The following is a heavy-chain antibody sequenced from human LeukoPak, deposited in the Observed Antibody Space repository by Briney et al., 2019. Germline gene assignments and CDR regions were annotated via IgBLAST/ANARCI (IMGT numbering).Heavy chain of an antibody. J-gene: IGHJ3*02. V-gene: IGHV3-30*03. CDR3: ARAYDRSGYYFDAFEI. CDR2: ISYDGSDK. D-gene: IGHD3-22*01. Sequence: PGRSLRLSCAASGFTFSNYGMHWVRQAPGKGLEWVAVISYDGSDKFYADSVKGRFTISRDSSKNTLYLQMSSLRAEDTAVYYCARAYDRSGYYFDAFEIWGQGTMVTVSS. CDR1: GFTFSNYG.